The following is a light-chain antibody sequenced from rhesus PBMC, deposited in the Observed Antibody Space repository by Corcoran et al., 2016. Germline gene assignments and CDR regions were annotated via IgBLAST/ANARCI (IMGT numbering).Light chain of an antibody. CDR2: DNS. Sequence: QSVLTQPPSASGAPGQSVTISCSGSDSNIGSNSVYWYQQLSGKAPILLIYDNSVRPSGVPDRFSGSKSGTSASLAISGLQSEDEADYYCSTWDSSLSGLLFGGGTRLTV. J-gene: IGLJ3*01. CDR3: STWDSSLSGLL. V-gene: IGLV1-72*02. CDR1: DSNIGSNS.